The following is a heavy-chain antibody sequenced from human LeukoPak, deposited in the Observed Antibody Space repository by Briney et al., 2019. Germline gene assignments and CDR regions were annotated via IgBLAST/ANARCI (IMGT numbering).Heavy chain of an antibody. CDR2: ISHDGSDK. D-gene: IGHD6-13*01. CDR1: GFTFSTNG. Sequence: GGSLRLSCGASGFTFSTNGMHWVRQAPGKGLEWVAVISHDGSDKYYADSVKGRFTISRDNSKNTLYPQMNSLRAEDTAVYYCAKDRSSSWSIDYWGQGTLVTVSS. CDR3: AKDRSSSWSIDY. J-gene: IGHJ4*02. V-gene: IGHV3-30*18.